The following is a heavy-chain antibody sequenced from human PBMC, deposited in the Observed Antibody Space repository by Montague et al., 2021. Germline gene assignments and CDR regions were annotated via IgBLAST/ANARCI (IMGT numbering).Heavy chain of an antibody. Sequence: SETLSLTCTVSGDSISSKYFWSWVRQPLGKGLEWIGVIYHGTTSHSPSLKGRLTVSMDTSKNQFSLKLSSVTAADTAIYYCAVGSESAWELLHHWGQGILVTVSS. D-gene: IGHD1-26*01. CDR2: IYHGTT. CDR1: GDSISSKYF. CDR3: AVGSESAWELLHH. V-gene: IGHV4-4*02. J-gene: IGHJ5*02.